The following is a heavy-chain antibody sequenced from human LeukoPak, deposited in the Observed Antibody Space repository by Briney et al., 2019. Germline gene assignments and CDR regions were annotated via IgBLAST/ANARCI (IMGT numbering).Heavy chain of an antibody. J-gene: IGHJ6*02. D-gene: IGHD2-15*01. CDR3: ARERWHCRVNCYSVYYYALDV. V-gene: IGHV3-74*01. Sequence: GGSLRLSCAASGFTFSSYWMNWVRQAPGKGLVWVSRIASDGSSTTYADSVKGRFSISRDNAKNTLYLQMNSLTSEDTAVYYCARERWHCRVNCYSVYYYALDVWGQGTTVTVSS. CDR2: IASDGSST. CDR1: GFTFSSYW.